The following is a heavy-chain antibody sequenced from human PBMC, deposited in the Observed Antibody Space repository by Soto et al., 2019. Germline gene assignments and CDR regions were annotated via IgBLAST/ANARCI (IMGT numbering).Heavy chain of an antibody. CDR3: AREGYCSGGSCYSLDY. Sequence: QVQLVQSGAEVKKPGSSVKVSCKASGGTFSSYAISWVRQAPGQGLEWMGGIIPIFGTANYAQKFQGRVTITADESTSTAHMELSRLRSEDTAVYYCAREGYCSGGSCYSLDYWGQGTLVTVSS. CDR2: IIPIFGTA. V-gene: IGHV1-69*12. CDR1: GGTFSSYA. J-gene: IGHJ4*02. D-gene: IGHD2-15*01.